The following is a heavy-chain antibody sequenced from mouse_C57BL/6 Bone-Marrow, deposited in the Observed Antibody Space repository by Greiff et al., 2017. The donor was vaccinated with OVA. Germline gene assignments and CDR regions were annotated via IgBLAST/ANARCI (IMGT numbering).Heavy chain of an antibody. CDR3: ASYGNYVY. CDR1: GYSFTGYY. Sequence: VQLQQSGPELVKPGASVKISCKASGYSFTGYYMNWVKRSPEKSLEWIGEINPSTGGTTYNQKFKAKATLTVDKSSSTAYMQLKSLTSEDSAVYYCASYGNYVYWGQGTTLTVSS. CDR2: INPSTGGT. D-gene: IGHD2-1*01. J-gene: IGHJ2*01. V-gene: IGHV1-42*01.